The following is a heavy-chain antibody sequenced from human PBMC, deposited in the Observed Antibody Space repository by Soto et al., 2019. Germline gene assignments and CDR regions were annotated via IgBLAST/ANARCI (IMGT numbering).Heavy chain of an antibody. CDR2: INHSGST. CDR3: ARGRLEWLLLGSPLYYYYGMDV. Sequence: SETLSLTCAVYGGSSSGYYWSWIRQPPGKGLEWIGEINHSGSTNYNPSLKSRVTISVDTSKNQFSLKLSSVTAADTAVYYCARGRLEWLLLGSPLYYYYGMDVWGQGTTVTVSS. D-gene: IGHD3-3*01. V-gene: IGHV4-34*01. CDR1: GGSSSGYY. J-gene: IGHJ6*02.